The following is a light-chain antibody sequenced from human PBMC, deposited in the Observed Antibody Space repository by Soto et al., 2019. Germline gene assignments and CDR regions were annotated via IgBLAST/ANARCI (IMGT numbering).Light chain of an antibody. CDR1: QSVSSY. CDR2: DAS. J-gene: IGKJ4*01. CDR3: QQRSNELT. V-gene: IGKV3-11*01. Sequence: EIVLTQSPATLSSSPGERATLSCRASQSVSSYLAWYQQKPGQAPRRLIYDASNRATGIPARFSGSGSGTDFTLTISSLEPEDFAVYYCQQRSNELTFGGGTTVDIK.